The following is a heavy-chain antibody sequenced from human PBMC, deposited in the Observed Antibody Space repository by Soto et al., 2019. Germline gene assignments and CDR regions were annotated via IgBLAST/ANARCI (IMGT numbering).Heavy chain of an antibody. Sequence: QVQLVQSGAEMKRPGSSVKVSCKASGGTFNRHDISWVRQAPGQGLEWMGGTIPVFGTPKYAQEFQGRVTVSLDKSRSTAYMELRSLRSADRAVYYCARGLRGGFITYLEVYVMDFWGQGTAVTVSS. J-gene: IGHJ6*02. CDR1: GGTFNRHD. D-gene: IGHD3-22*01. CDR2: TIPVFGTP. V-gene: IGHV1-69*06. CDR3: ARGLRGGFITYLEVYVMDF.